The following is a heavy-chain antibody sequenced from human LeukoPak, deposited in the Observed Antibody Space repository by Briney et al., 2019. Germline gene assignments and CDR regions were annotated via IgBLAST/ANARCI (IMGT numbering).Heavy chain of an antibody. CDR3: ARHGTYYDLLTGYYFGWWFDP. V-gene: IGHV5-51*01. D-gene: IGHD3-9*01. CDR1: GYTFTNYW. Sequence: GESLKISCRALGYTFTNYWIGWVRQMPGEGLEWMGIIHPGDSDTRYSPSFQGQVTFSVDKSISTAYLQWNSLKASDTAMYYCARHGTYYDLLTGYYFGWWFDPWGQGTQVIVSS. CDR2: IHPGDSDT. J-gene: IGHJ5*02.